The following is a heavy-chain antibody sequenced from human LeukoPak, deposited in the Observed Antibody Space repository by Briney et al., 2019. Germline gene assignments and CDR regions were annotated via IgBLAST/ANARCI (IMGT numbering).Heavy chain of an antibody. CDR1: GFTFSSYG. CDR2: ISYDGSNK. V-gene: IGHV3-30*18. CDR3: AKERGGMITFGGVIVTDYYGMDV. D-gene: IGHD3-16*02. Sequence: GGSLRLSCAASGFTFSSYGTHCVRQAPGKGLEWVAVISYDGSNKYYADSVKGRFTISRDNSKNTLYLQMNSLRAEDTAVYYCAKERGGMITFGGVIVTDYYGMDVWGQGTTVTVSS. J-gene: IGHJ6*02.